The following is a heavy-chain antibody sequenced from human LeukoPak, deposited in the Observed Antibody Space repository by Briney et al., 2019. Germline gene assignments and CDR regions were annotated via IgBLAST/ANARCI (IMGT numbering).Heavy chain of an antibody. CDR3: ARDPYSSTWSYGMDV. J-gene: IGHJ6*02. V-gene: IGHV3-23*01. D-gene: IGHD6-6*01. Sequence: GGSLRLSCAASGFTFSSQAMSWVRQAPGKGLEWVSSISGGGGSTYYADSVKGRFTISRDNSKNTLYLQVNSLRAEDTAVYYCARDPYSSTWSYGMDVWGQGTTVTVSS. CDR2: ISGGGGST. CDR1: GFTFSSQA.